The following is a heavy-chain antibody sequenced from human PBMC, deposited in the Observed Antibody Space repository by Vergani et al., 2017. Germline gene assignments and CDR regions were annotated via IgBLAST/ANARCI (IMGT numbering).Heavy chain of an antibody. J-gene: IGHJ4*02. D-gene: IGHD5-24*01. CDR1: GGSFSGYY. CDR3: ARGGRGWLQLRPPVSGVPFDY. CDR2: INHSGST. Sequence: QVQLQQWGAGLLKPSETLSLTCAVYGGSFSGYYWSWIRQPPGKGLEWIGEINHSGSTNYNPSLKSRVTISVDTSKNQFSLKLSSVTAADTAVYYCARGGRGWLQLRPPVSGVPFDYWGQGTLVTVSS. V-gene: IGHV4-34*01.